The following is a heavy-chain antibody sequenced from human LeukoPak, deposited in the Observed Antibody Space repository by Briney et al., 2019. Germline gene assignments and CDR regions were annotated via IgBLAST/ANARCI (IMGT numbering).Heavy chain of an antibody. CDR1: GGSISSYY. J-gene: IGHJ4*02. CDR3: ARHGGYDFWSGYYTDYFDY. D-gene: IGHD3-3*01. CDR2: IYYSGST. V-gene: IGHV4-59*08. Sequence: PSETLSLTCTVSGGSISSYYWSWIRQPPGKGLEWIGYIYYSGSTNYNPSLKSRVTISVDTSKNQFSLKLSSVTAADTAVYYCARHGGYDFWSGYYTDYFDYWGQGTLVTVSS.